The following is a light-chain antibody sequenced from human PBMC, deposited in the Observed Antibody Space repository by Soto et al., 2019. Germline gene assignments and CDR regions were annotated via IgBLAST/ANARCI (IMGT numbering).Light chain of an antibody. J-gene: IGKJ2*01. V-gene: IGKV2-28*01. Sequence: IVMTQSPLSLSVTPGEAASISCRSSQSLLHSNGYNYLDWYLQKPGQSPQLLIYLGSNRASGVPDRFSGSGSGTDFTLKISRVEAEDVGVYYCMQALQTPDTFGQGTKVDIK. CDR1: QSLLHSNGYNY. CDR2: LGS. CDR3: MQALQTPDT.